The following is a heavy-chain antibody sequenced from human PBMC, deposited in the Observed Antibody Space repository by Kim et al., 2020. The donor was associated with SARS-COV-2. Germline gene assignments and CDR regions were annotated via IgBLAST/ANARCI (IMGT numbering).Heavy chain of an antibody. V-gene: IGHV3-30*18. CDR3: AKEEAGGGMDV. Sequence: GGSLRLSCAASGFTFSSYGMHWVRQAPGKGLEWVAVISYDGSNKYYADSVKGRFTISRDNSKNTLYLQMNSLRAEDTAMYYCAKEEAGGGMDVWGQGTTVTVSS. D-gene: IGHD3-10*01. J-gene: IGHJ6*02. CDR1: GFTFSSYG. CDR2: ISYDGSNK.